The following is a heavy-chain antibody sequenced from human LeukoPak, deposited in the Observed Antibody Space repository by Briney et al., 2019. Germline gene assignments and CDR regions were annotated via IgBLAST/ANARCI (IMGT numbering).Heavy chain of an antibody. CDR3: ARDRYYDFWSGYSNYYYYYGMDV. CDR2: IKQDGSEK. J-gene: IGHJ6*02. Sequence: GGSLRLSCAVSGFTFSSYWMSWVRQAPGKGLEWVANIKQDGSEKYYVDSVKGRFTISRDNAKNSLYLQMNSLRAEDTAVYYCARDRYYDFWSGYSNYYYYYGMDVWGQGTTVTVSS. CDR1: GFTFSSYW. V-gene: IGHV3-7*01. D-gene: IGHD3-3*01.